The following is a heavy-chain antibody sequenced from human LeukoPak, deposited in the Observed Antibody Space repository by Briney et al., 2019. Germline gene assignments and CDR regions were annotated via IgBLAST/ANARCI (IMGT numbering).Heavy chain of an antibody. D-gene: IGHD4-17*01. CDR1: GGTFSSYA. V-gene: IGHV1-18*01. CDR3: ARAAPLYGDYVAFLEY. CDR2: ISAYNGNT. Sequence: ASVKVSCKASGGTFSSYAISWVRQAPGQGLEWMGWISAYNGNTNYAQKLQGRVTMTTDTSTSTAYMELRSLRSDDTAVYYCARAAPLYGDYVAFLEYWGQGTLVTVSS. J-gene: IGHJ4*02.